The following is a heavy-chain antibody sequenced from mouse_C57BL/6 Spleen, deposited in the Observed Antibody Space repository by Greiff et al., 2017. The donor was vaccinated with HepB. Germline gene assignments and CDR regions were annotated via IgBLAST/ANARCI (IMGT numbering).Heavy chain of an antibody. J-gene: IGHJ3*01. D-gene: IGHD2-4*01. CDR1: GYTFTDYY. CDR2: INPGSGNT. V-gene: IGHV1-84*01. Sequence: LQQSGPELVKPGASVKISCKASGYTFTDYYINWVKQRPGQGLEWIGWINPGSGNTKYNEKFKGKATLTVDTSSSTAYMQLSSLTSEDSAVYFCARSGFYYDYDGGFAYWGQGTLVTVSA. CDR3: ARSGFYYDYDGGFAY.